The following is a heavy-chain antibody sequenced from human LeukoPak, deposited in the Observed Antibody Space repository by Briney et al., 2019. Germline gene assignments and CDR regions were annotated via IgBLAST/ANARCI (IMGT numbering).Heavy chain of an antibody. Sequence: GGTLRLSCAASGFTFSSCCMSGVRQAQAKGLELVANIKQDRSEKYYVDSAKGRFAISRENAKNSLYLQMYSLKSAEAAVYYCARGGPRSTSAGDYWGQGTLVTVSS. CDR3: ARGGPRSTSAGDY. CDR1: GFTFSSCC. V-gene: IGHV3-7*01. CDR2: IKQDRSEK. D-gene: IGHD2-2*01. J-gene: IGHJ4*02.